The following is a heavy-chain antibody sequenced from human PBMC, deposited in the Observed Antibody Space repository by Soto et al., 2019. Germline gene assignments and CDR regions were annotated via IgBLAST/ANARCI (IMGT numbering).Heavy chain of an antibody. J-gene: IGHJ5*02. Sequence: QVQLQQWGAGLLKPSETLSLTCAVYGGSFSGYYWSWIRQPPGKGLEWIGEINHSGSTNYNPSLKSRVTISVDTSKNQFSLQLSSVTAADTAVYYCARGPTIFGVVIASNWFDPWGQGTLVTVSS. D-gene: IGHD3-3*01. CDR1: GGSFSGYY. CDR2: INHSGST. CDR3: ARGPTIFGVVIASNWFDP. V-gene: IGHV4-34*01.